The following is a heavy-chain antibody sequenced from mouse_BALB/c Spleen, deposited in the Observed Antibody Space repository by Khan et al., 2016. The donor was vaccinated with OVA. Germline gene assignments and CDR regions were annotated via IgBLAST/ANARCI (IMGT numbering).Heavy chain of an antibody. V-gene: IGHV1-63*02. Sequence: QVQLQQSGAELVRPGTSVKMSCKAAGYTFTNYWIGWVKQRPGHGLEWIGDIYPGSGNTNYNEKFKGQATMTADTSYSTAYMQLSSLTSEDSAIYYCARPYYYSSGDDTMDAWGQGTSVTVSS. J-gene: IGHJ4*01. CDR1: GYTFTNYW. D-gene: IGHD1-1*01. CDR2: IYPGSGNT. CDR3: ARPYYYSSGDDTMDA.